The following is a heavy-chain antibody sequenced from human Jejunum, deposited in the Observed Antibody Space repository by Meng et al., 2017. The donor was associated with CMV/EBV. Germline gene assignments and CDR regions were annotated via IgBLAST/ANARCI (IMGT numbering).Heavy chain of an antibody. J-gene: IGHJ5*02. D-gene: IGHD6-13*01. CDR1: SNLAGYY. CDR2: IKPNSGDT. V-gene: IGHV1-2*02. CDR3: ARGPGVAAAVPTRWFGP. Sequence: SNLAGYYMPWVRQAPGQGLECMGWIKPNSGDTNYAQSFQGRVTMTRDTSISTAYMQLTGLRFDDTAVYYCARGPGVAAAVPTRWFGPWGQGALVTVSS.